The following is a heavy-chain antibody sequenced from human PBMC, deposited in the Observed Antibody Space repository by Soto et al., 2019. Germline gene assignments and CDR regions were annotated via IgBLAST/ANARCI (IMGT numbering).Heavy chain of an antibody. J-gene: IGHJ5*02. CDR1: GGSLNSYY. CDR2: VSSTGST. Sequence: SETLSLTCTVSGGSLNSYYWTWIRQSPGKGLEWVGYVSSTGSTNYNPSLKSRVTLSLDTSTNEVSLSLTSVTAADAAVYFCARFSPPRKSYDSNPGWFDPWGQGIMVTVSS. D-gene: IGHD3-22*01. CDR3: ARFSPPRKSYDSNPGWFDP. V-gene: IGHV4-59*01.